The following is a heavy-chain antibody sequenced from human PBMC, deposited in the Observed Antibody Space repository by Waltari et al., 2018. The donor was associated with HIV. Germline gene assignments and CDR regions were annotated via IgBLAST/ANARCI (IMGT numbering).Heavy chain of an antibody. CDR2: INPSSGGT. Sequence: QVQLVQSGAEVRKPGASVRVSCKASGNTFTYNSIHWFRQTTGQGLEWMGWINPSSGGTKYAQRFQGRVTMTRDTSINTAYMDLSGLTSDDTAVYFCARDRSIVSRHYDNAVSPYFDSWGQGTLVTVSS. D-gene: IGHD3-22*01. CDR1: GNTFTYNS. J-gene: IGHJ4*02. CDR3: ARDRSIVSRHYDNAVSPYFDS. V-gene: IGHV1-2*02.